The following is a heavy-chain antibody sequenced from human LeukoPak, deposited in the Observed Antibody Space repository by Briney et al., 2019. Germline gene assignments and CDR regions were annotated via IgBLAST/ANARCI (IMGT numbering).Heavy chain of an antibody. D-gene: IGHD5-12*01. J-gene: IGHJ4*02. CDR3: ARGYSGFRYFDY. CDR1: GGTFSSYA. CDR2: IIPIFGTA. Sequence: SVKVSCKASGGTFSSYAISWVRQAPGQGLEWMGGIIPIFGTANYAQKFQGRVTITADESTSTAYMELSSLRSEDTAAYYCARGYSGFRYFDYWGQGTLVTVSS. V-gene: IGHV1-69*01.